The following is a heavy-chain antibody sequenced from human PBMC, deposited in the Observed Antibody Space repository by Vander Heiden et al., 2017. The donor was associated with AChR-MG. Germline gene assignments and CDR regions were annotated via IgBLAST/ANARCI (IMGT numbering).Heavy chain of an antibody. CDR2: INHSGST. D-gene: IGHD1-1*01. CDR1: GGSFSGYY. J-gene: IGHJ6*03. Sequence: QVQLQQWGAGLLKPSETLSLTCAVYGGSFSGYYWSWIRQPTGKGLEWIGEINHSGSTNYNPSLKSRVTISVDTSKNQFSLKLSSVTAADTAVYYCAKSPGGGGKRPLYYYYMDVWGKGTTVTVSS. CDR3: AKSPGGGGKRPLYYYYMDV. V-gene: IGHV4-34*01.